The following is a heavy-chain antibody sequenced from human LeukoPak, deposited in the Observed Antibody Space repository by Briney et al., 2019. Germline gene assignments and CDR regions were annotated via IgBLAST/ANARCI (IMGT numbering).Heavy chain of an antibody. D-gene: IGHD4-17*01. CDR2: ISYDGSNK. CDR1: GFTFSSYA. J-gene: IGHJ4*02. V-gene: IGHV3-30*04. CDR3: ARDRATAPMY. Sequence: GGSLRLSCAASGFTFSSYAMHWVRQAPGKGLEWVAVISYDGSNKYYADSVKGRFTISRDNSKNTLYLQMNSLRAEDTAVYYCARDRATAPMYWGQGTLVTVSS.